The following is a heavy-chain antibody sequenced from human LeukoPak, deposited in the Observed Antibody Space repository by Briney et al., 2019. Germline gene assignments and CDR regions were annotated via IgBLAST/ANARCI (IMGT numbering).Heavy chain of an antibody. D-gene: IGHD3-10*01. V-gene: IGHV3-48*03. CDR1: GFTFSGYE. J-gene: IGHJ5*02. CDR2: ICGRGVTT. CDR3: ARDSGNYYDQFDV. Sequence: PGGSLRLSCEASGFTFSGYEMNWVRQAPGKGLEWISYICGRGVTTFSADSVKGRFTISRDNAKNSLFLQMNSLRDEDTAVYYCARDSGNYYDQFDVWGQGTLVTVSS.